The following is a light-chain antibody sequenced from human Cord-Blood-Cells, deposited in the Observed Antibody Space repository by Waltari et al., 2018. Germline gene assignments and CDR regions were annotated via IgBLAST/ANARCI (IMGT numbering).Light chain of an antibody. J-gene: IGLJ2*01. CDR3: SSYTSSSTLV. V-gene: IGLV2-14*01. Sequence: QSALTQPASVSGSPGQSRTISCTGTSNDVGWYNYVSWYQQHPGKAPNLIIYDVSKRPSRVSNRFSVSKSGNTASLTISGLQAEDEADYYCSSYTSSSTLVFGGGTKLTVL. CDR2: DVS. CDR1: SNDVGWYNY.